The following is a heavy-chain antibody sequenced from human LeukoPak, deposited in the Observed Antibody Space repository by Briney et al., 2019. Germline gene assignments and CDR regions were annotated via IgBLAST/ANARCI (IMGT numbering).Heavy chain of an antibody. CDR3: AKDIERYSSSWEFDY. V-gene: IGHV3-9*01. Sequence: PGRSLRLSCVASGFTFDDYAMHWVRQAPGKGLEWVSGISWNSGSIGYADSVKGRFTISRDNAKNSLYLQMNSLRAEDTALYYCAKDIERYSSSWEFDYWGQGTLVTVSS. CDR2: ISWNSGSI. D-gene: IGHD6-13*01. J-gene: IGHJ4*02. CDR1: GFTFDDYA.